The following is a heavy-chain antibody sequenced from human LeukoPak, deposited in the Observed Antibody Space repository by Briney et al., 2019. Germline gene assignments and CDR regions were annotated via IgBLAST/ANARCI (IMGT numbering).Heavy chain of an antibody. V-gene: IGHV3-7*01. Sequence: GGSLRLSCAASGFTFSSYSMNWVRQAPGKGLEWVADINRGGSEKLYVDSVKGRFTISRDDDKNSVSLQMNNLRVDDTAVYYCARGPDYGARSDFLDTWGQGTLVTVSS. CDR3: ARGPDYGARSDFLDT. J-gene: IGHJ5*02. CDR2: INRGGSEK. D-gene: IGHD3-10*01. CDR1: GFTFSSYS.